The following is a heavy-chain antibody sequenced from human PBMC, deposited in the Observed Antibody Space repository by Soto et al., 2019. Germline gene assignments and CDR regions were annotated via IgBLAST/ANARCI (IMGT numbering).Heavy chain of an antibody. CDR1: GYNFPNYG. V-gene: IGHV1-18*01. CDR3: ARERVVVITHGMEV. Sequence: KVSCKTSGYNFPNYGVSWVRPAPGQGLECMGWSSPYNGDTKYTQRFQGRVSMTTDTSTSTVYMELRSLRSDDTAVYYCARERVVVITHGMEVWGQGTTVTVSS. D-gene: IGHD3-22*01. J-gene: IGHJ6*02. CDR2: SSPYNGDT.